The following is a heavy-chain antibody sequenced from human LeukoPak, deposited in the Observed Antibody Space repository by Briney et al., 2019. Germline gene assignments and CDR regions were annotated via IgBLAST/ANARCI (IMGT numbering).Heavy chain of an antibody. V-gene: IGHV4-34*01. J-gene: IGHJ4*02. CDR3: AKEDAPLGGRPDN. CDR2: INHSGST. D-gene: IGHD3-16*01. Sequence: PSETLSLTCAVYGGSFSGYYWSWIRQPPGKGLEWIGEINHSGSTNYNPSLKSRVTISVDTSKNQFSLKLSSVTAADTAMYHCAKEDAPLGGRPDNWGQGTLVIVSS. CDR1: GGSFSGYY.